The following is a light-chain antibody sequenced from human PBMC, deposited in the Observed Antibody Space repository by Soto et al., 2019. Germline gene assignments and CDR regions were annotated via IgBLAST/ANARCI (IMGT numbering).Light chain of an antibody. Sequence: DIVMTQSPDFLAVSLGERATINCKSSQSVLYSSNNKNYVAWYQQKPGQPPKLLIYWASTRESGVPDRFSGSGSGTDFSLTISSLQAEDVAVYYCQQYYTTPGTFGQGTKAEIK. V-gene: IGKV4-1*01. CDR3: QQYYTTPGT. CDR1: QSVLYSSNNKNY. J-gene: IGKJ1*01. CDR2: WAS.